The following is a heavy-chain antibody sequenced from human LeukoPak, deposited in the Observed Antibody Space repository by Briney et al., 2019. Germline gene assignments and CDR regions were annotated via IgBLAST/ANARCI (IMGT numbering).Heavy chain of an antibody. CDR3: WRNPLRDCSGGSCYYYYGMDV. Sequence: SETLSLTCAVYGGSFSGYYWSWIRQPPGKGLEWIGEINHSGSTNYNPSLKRRVTISVDTTKNHFSLLLSSVIAADTTVYYCWRNPLRDCSGGSCYYYYGMDVWGQGTTVTVSS. CDR1: GGSFSGYY. V-gene: IGHV4-34*01. J-gene: IGHJ6*02. CDR2: INHSGST. D-gene: IGHD2-15*01.